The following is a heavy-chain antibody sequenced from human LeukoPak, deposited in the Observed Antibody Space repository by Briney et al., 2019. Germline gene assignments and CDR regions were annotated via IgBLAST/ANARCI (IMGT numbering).Heavy chain of an antibody. V-gene: IGHV3-11*04. D-gene: IGHD1-26*01. Sequence: GGSLRLSCEASGFTFSTYFISWIRQAPGKGLQWVGYITNSGRSTNYADAVKGRFTISRDNAKKSVYLEMTDLRAEDTAVYYCAREASGSYHVFDSWGQGTLVTVSS. CDR2: ITNSGRST. J-gene: IGHJ4*02. CDR1: GFTFSTYF. CDR3: AREASGSYHVFDS.